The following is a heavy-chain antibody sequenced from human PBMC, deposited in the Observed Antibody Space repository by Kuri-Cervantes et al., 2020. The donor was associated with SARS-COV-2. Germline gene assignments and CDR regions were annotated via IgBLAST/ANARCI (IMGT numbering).Heavy chain of an antibody. J-gene: IGHJ4*02. Sequence: GESLKISCAASGFTFSSFAMSWVRQAPGKGLEWVSSISGSGVGTYYADSVKGRFTFSRDNSKNTLYLQMNSLRAEDSALYYCAKVGLSFDYWGQGTLVTVSS. D-gene: IGHD2/OR15-2a*01. CDR1: GFTFSSFA. V-gene: IGHV3-23*01. CDR3: AKVGLSFDY. CDR2: ISGSGVGT.